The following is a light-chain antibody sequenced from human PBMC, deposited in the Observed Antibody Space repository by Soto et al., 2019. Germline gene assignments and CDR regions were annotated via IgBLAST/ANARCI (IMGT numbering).Light chain of an antibody. CDR3: SSYTSSSTGV. CDR2: DVS. J-gene: IGLJ1*01. CDR1: SSDVGGYNY. Sequence: QSALTQPASVSGSPGQSITISCTGTSSDVGGYNYVSWYQQHPGKAPTLMIYDVSHRPSGGSDRFSGSKSGNTPSLTISGLQAEDEADYYSSSYTSSSTGVFGTGTKLT. V-gene: IGLV2-14*01.